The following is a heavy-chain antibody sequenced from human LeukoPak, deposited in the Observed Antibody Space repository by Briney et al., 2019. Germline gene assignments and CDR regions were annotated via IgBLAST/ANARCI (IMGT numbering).Heavy chain of an antibody. CDR2: IYYSGST. V-gene: IGHV4-31*03. Sequence: PSETLSLTCTVSGGSISSGGYYWSWIRQHPGKGLEWIGYIYYSGSTYYNPSLKSRVTISVDTSKNQFSLKLSSVTAADTAVYYCARDVNLNYYGSGPGAFDIWGQGTMVTVSS. CDR1: GGSISSGGYY. D-gene: IGHD3-10*01. J-gene: IGHJ3*02. CDR3: ARDVNLNYYGSGPGAFDI.